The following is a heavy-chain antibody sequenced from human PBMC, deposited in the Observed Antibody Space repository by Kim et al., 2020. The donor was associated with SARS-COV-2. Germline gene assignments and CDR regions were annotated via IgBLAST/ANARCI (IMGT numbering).Heavy chain of an antibody. Sequence: ASVKVSCKASGYTFTSYYMHWVRQAPGQGLEWMGIINPSGGSTSYAQKFQGRVTMTRDTSTSTVYMELSSLRSEDTAVYYCARNWGFGELLSALDYWGQGTLVTVSS. J-gene: IGHJ4*02. CDR2: INPSGGST. D-gene: IGHD3-10*01. CDR3: ARNWGFGELLSALDY. V-gene: IGHV1-46*01. CDR1: GYTFTSYY.